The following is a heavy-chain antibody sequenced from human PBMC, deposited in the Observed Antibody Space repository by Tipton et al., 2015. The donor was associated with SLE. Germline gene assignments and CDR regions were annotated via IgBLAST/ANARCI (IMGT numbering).Heavy chain of an antibody. CDR1: GGSFSGNY. Sequence: TLSLTCAVYGGSFSGNYWSWIRQSPGKGLEWIGEINHSGNTNYNPSLKSRVTISVDTSKNQFSLSLISVTAADTAVYYCARLTPWGYDYWGPGMLVTVSS. D-gene: IGHD7-27*01. CDR2: INHSGNT. V-gene: IGHV4-34*01. CDR3: ARLTPWGYDY. J-gene: IGHJ4*02.